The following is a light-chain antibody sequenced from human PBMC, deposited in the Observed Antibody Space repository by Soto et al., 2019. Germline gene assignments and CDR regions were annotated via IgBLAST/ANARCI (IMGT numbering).Light chain of an antibody. CDR2: DAS. J-gene: IGKJ3*01. CDR3: QQYNSYSLLT. V-gene: IGKV1-5*01. CDR1: QSISSW. Sequence: DIQMTQSPSTLSASVGDRVTITCRASQSISSWLAWYQQKPGKAPKLLIYDASSLESGVPSRFSGSGSGTAFTLTISSLQPDDFATYYCQQYNSYSLLTFGPGTKVDIK.